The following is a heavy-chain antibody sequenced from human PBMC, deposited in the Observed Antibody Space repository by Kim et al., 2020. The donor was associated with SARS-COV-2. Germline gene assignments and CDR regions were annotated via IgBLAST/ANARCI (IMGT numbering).Heavy chain of an antibody. CDR2: IGGTSNYI. J-gene: IGHJ6*01. Sequence: GGSLRLSCAASGFGFDTHSMNWVRQAPGKGLEWVSSIGGTSNYIYYADSVKGRFTISRDNAKNSLFLQMNSLRAEDTAVYYCARGGYCSSTCCYFYYY. V-gene: IGHV3-21*01. CDR1: GFGFDTHS. CDR3: ARGGYCSSTCCYFYYY. D-gene: IGHD2-2*01.